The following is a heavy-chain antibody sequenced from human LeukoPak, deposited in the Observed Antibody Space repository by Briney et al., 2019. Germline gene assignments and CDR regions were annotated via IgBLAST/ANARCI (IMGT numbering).Heavy chain of an antibody. CDR1: GFTFSSYA. CDR2: TSYDGSNK. Sequence: GRSLRLSCAASGFTFSSYAMHWVRQAPGKGLEWVAVTSYDGSNKYYADSVKGRFTISRDNSKNTLYLQMNSLRAEDTAVYYCARGRRPRAMIVVVTSFDYWGQGTLVTVSS. CDR3: ARGRRPRAMIVVVTSFDY. V-gene: IGHV3-30-3*01. J-gene: IGHJ4*02. D-gene: IGHD3-22*01.